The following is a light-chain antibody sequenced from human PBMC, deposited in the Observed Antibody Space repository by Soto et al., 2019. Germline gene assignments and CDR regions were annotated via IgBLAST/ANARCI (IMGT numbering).Light chain of an antibody. V-gene: IGKV2-28*01. Sequence: DIVMTQSPLSLPVTPGEPASISCRSSQSLLHSNGYNYLDWYLQKPGQSPQLLIYLGSNRASGVPDRFSGSGSGKDFTLKISRVEAEDVGVYYCMQALQTPRTFGQGPRWKSN. CDR3: MQALQTPRT. CDR1: QSLLHSNGYNY. CDR2: LGS. J-gene: IGKJ1*01.